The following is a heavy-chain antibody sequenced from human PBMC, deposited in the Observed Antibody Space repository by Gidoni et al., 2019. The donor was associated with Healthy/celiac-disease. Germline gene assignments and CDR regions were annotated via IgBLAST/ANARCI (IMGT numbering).Heavy chain of an antibody. D-gene: IGHD6-19*01. V-gene: IGHV3-30*18. CDR1: GFPFSSYG. Sequence: QVQLVESGGGVVQPGRSLRLSFAASGFPFSSYGMHWVRQAPGKGLEWVAVISYDGSNKYYADSVKGRFTISRDNSKNTLYLQMNSLRAEDTAVYYCAKDSAWLTYYFDYWGQGTLVTVSS. CDR2: ISYDGSNK. J-gene: IGHJ4*02. CDR3: AKDSAWLTYYFDY.